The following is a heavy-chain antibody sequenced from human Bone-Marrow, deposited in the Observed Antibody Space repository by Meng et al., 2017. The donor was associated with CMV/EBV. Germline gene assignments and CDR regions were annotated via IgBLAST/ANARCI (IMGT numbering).Heavy chain of an antibody. D-gene: IGHD3-3*01. CDR2: ISGRGDST. Sequence: GGSLRLSCAASGFTFSRYAMSWVRQAPGKGLEWVSGISGRGDSTSDADSVKGRFSISRDNSKNTLYLQMNSLRAEDTAVYYCAKGPTDFWSGYYIVSWGQGTLVTVSS. V-gene: IGHV3-23*01. CDR3: AKGPTDFWSGYYIVS. J-gene: IGHJ5*02. CDR1: GFTFSRYA.